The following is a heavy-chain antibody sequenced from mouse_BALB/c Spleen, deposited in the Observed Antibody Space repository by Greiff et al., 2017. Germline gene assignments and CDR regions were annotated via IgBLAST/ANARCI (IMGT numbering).Heavy chain of an antibody. Sequence: EVKLVESGGGLVQPGGSRKLSCAASGFTFSSFGMHWVRQAPEKGLEWVAYISSGSSTIYYADTVKGRFTISRDNPKNTLFLQMTSLRSEDTAMYYCARGITTANFDYWGQGTTLTVSS. D-gene: IGHD1-2*01. J-gene: IGHJ2*01. V-gene: IGHV5-17*02. CDR2: ISSGSSTI. CDR1: GFTFSSFG. CDR3: ARGITTANFDY.